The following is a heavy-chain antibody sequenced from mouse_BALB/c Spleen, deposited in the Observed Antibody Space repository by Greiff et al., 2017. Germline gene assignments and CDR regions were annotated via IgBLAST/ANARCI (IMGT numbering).Heavy chain of an antibody. Sequence: QVQLQQSGAELMKPGASVKISCKATGYTFSSYWIEWVKQRPGHGLEWIGEILPGSGSTNYNEKFKGKATFTADTSSNTAYMQLSSLTSEDSAVYYCARWLLGYAMDYWGQGTSVTVSS. D-gene: IGHD2-3*01. V-gene: IGHV1-9*01. CDR2: ILPGSGST. J-gene: IGHJ4*01. CDR1: GYTFSSYW. CDR3: ARWLLGYAMDY.